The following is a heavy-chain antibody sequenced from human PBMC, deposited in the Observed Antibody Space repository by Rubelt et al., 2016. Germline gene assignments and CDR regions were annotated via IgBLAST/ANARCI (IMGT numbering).Heavy chain of an antibody. CDR3: AGGLARAAAAPRRLWFDP. CDR2: INHSGSP. V-gene: IGHV4-34*01. Sequence: QVQLQQWGAGLLKPSETLSLTCAVYGGSFSGYYWSWIRQPPGKGLEWIGEINHSGSPNYNPALKSRVTSSVDASQNQFALKLSSVTAADTAVYYCAGGLARAAAAPRRLWFDPWGQGTLVTVSS. CDR1: GGSFSGYY. J-gene: IGHJ5*02. D-gene: IGHD6-13*01.